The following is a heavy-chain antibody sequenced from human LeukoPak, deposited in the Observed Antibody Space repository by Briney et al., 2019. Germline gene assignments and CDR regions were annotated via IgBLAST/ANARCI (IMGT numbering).Heavy chain of an antibody. Sequence: GGSLRLSCAASGFTFSSYAMSWVRQAPGKGLEWVADIKQDGSEKYYVDSVKGRFTISRDNAKNSLHLQMNSLRAEDTAVYYCARTNWNYFPYWGQGTLVTVSS. D-gene: IGHD1-1*01. V-gene: IGHV3-7*01. CDR3: ARTNWNYFPY. CDR2: IKQDGSEK. J-gene: IGHJ4*02. CDR1: GFTFSSYA.